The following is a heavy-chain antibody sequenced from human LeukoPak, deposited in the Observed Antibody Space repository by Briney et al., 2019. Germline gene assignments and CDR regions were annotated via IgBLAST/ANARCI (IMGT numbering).Heavy chain of an antibody. D-gene: IGHD6-19*01. J-gene: IGHJ4*02. CDR2: ISGSGGST. CDR1: GFTFSSYA. Sequence: GGSLRLSCAASGFTFSSYAMSWVRQAPGKGLEWVSAISGSGGSTYYADSVKGRFTISRDNSKNTLYLQMNSLRAEDTAVYYCARSLALAVAGNWGQGTLVTVSS. V-gene: IGHV3-23*01. CDR3: ARSLALAVAGN.